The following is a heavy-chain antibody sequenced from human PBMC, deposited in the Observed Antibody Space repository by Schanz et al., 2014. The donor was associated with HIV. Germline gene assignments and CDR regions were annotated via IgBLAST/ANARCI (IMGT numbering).Heavy chain of an antibody. Sequence: QVQLVESGGGVVQPGRSLRLSCAASRFTFSSYGMHWVRQAPGKGLEWVAVISYDGSNKYYAVSVKGRFTIARDNAKNSLYLQMNSLRPEDTAVYYCARETRSCGGDCYPLDYWGQGTLVTVSS. D-gene: IGHD2-21*02. CDR1: RFTFSSYG. CDR2: ISYDGSNK. CDR3: ARETRSCGGDCYPLDY. V-gene: IGHV3-30*03. J-gene: IGHJ4*02.